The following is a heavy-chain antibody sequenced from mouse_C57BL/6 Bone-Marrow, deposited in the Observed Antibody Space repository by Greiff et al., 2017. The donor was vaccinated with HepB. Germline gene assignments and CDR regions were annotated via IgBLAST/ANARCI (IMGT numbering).Heavy chain of an antibody. D-gene: IGHD1-1*01. V-gene: IGHV1-55*01. CDR1: GYTFTSYW. CDR3: ARDSLITTVVAPYFDY. Sequence: QVQLKQSGAELVKPGASVKMSCKASGYTFTSYWITWVKQRPGQGLEWIGDIYPGSGSTNYNEKFKSKATLTVDTSSSTAYMQLSSLTSEDSAVYYCARDSLITTVVAPYFDYWGQGTTLTVSS. J-gene: IGHJ2*01. CDR2: IYPGSGST.